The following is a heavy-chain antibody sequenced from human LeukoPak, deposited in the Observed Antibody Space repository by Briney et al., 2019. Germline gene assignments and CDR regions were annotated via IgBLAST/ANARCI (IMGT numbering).Heavy chain of an antibody. D-gene: IGHD3-10*01. J-gene: IGHJ5*02. V-gene: IGHV3-21*01. CDR2: ISSSSSYI. CDR3: ARVRGVITT. Sequence: GGSLRLSCAASGFTFSSYAMSWVRQAPGKGLEWVSSISSSSSYIYYADSVKGRFTISRDNAKNSLYLQMNSLRAEDTAVYYCARVRGVITTWGQGTLVTVSS. CDR1: GFTFSSYA.